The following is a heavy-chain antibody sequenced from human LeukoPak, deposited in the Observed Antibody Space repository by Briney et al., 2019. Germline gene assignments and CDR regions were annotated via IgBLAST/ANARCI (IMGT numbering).Heavy chain of an antibody. CDR1: GXSISRSNG. J-gene: IGHJ4*02. D-gene: IGHD4-17*01. V-gene: IGHV4-4*02. CDR3: ARALTTVTQYYFDY. CDR2: IYHSGST. Sequence: PSETLFLTCAVSGXSISRSNGWSWVRQPPGKGLEWIGEIYHSGSTNYNPSLKSRVNISVDKSKNQFSLKLSSVTAADTAVYYCARALTTVTQYYFDYWGQGTLVTVSS.